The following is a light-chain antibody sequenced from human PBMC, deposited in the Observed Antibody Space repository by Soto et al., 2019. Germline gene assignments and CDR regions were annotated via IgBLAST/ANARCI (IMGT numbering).Light chain of an antibody. J-gene: IGKJ3*01. CDR1: QSISTW. CDR3: QQSYSTPL. Sequence: DIQMTQSPSTLSASVGDRVTITCRASQSISTWLAWYQQEPGKAPKLLIHKASSLQSGVPSRFSGSGSGTDFTLTISSLQPEDFATYYCQQSYSTPLFGPGTKVDIK. CDR2: KAS. V-gene: IGKV1-5*03.